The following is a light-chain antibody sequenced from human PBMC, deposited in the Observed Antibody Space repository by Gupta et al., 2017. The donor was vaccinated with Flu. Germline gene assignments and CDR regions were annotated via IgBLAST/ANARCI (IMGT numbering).Light chain of an antibody. V-gene: IGKV3-20*01. CDR2: GAS. CDR1: NRLSSTY. J-gene: IGKJ1*01. CDR3: QQYCGSQRT. Sequence: GALLSSPGEGAAPTSAARNRLSSTYLAWYQQKPGQAPRLLIFGASSRATGIADRFSGSGSGTDFTLTISSLEPEDVAVYYCQQYCGSQRTFGPGTXVEIK.